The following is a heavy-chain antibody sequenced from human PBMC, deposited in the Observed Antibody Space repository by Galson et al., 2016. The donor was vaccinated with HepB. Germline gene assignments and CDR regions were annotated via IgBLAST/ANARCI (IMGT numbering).Heavy chain of an antibody. CDR3: ARDGNAFNFDF. CDR2: GNPRTGST. V-gene: IGHV1-46*01. Sequence: SVKVSCKASGYTFINYYMHWVRQAPGQGLEWMGIGNPRTGSTSYAQKFQDRVTVTRDTSTSTVYMELSSLRSEDTAIYFCARDGNAFNFDFWGQGTLVTVSS. CDR1: GYTFINYY. D-gene: IGHD1-1*01. J-gene: IGHJ4*02.